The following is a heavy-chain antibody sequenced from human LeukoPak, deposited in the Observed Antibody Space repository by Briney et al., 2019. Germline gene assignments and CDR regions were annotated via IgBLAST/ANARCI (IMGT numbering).Heavy chain of an antibody. J-gene: IGHJ5*02. V-gene: IGHV1-46*01. CDR3: ARDSGVGAKVVVSWFDP. CDR1: GYTFTSYY. D-gene: IGHD1-26*01. CDR2: INPSGGST. Sequence: ASVKVSCKASGYTFTSYYMHWVRQAPGQGLEWMGIINPSGGSTSYAQKFQGRVTMTRDTSTSTVYMELSSLRSEDTAVYYCARDSGVGAKVVVSWFDPWGQGTLVTVSS.